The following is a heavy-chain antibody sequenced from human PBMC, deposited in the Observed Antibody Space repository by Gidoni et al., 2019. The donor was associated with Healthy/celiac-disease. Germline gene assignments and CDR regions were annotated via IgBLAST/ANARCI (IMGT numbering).Heavy chain of an antibody. CDR1: GFTVSSSA. J-gene: IGHJ4*02. CDR2: ISYDGSNK. D-gene: IGHD5-12*01. Sequence: QVQLVESGGGVVQPGRSRRLSCAASGFTVSSSAMHWVRQAPGKGLGWVAVISYDGSNKYYADSVKGRFTISRDNSKNTLYLQMNSLRAEDTAVYYCARGGAQYSGYDREYYFDYWGQGTLVTVSS. V-gene: IGHV3-30*04. CDR3: ARGGAQYSGYDREYYFDY.